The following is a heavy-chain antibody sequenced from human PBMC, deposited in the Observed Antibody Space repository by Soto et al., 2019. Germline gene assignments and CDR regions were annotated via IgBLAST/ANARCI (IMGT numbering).Heavy chain of an antibody. CDR3: TQLYYYDSSGYSRAIDY. D-gene: IGHD3-22*01. CDR1: GFTFSGSA. Sequence: GGSLRLPCAASGFTFSGSAMHWVRQASGKGLEWVGRIRSKANSYATAYAASVKGRFTISRDDSKNTAYLQMNSLKTEDTAVYYCTQLYYYDSSGYSRAIDYWGQGTLVTVSS. V-gene: IGHV3-73*01. J-gene: IGHJ4*02. CDR2: IRSKANSYAT.